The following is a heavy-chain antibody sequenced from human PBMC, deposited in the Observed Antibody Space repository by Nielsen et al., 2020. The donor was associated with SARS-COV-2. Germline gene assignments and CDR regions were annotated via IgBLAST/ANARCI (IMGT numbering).Heavy chain of an antibody. D-gene: IGHD3-16*02. CDR2: IWYDGSNK. Sequence: GESLKISCAASGFTFSSYGMHWVRQAPGKGLEWVAVIWYDGSNKYYADSVKGRFTISRDNSKNTLYMQMNSLRAEDTAVYYCASQITFGGVIVSNDYWGQGTLVTVSS. J-gene: IGHJ4*02. CDR3: ASQITFGGVIVSNDY. V-gene: IGHV3-33*01. CDR1: GFTFSSYG.